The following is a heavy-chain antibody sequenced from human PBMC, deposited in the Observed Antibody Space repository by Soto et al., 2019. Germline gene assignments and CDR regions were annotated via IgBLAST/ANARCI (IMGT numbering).Heavy chain of an antibody. D-gene: IGHD2-2*01. Sequence: SETLSLTCAVSGYSISSSNWWGWIRQPPGKGLEWIGYIYYSGTTYYNPSLKSRVTMSVDTSKNQFSLKLSSVTAADTAVYYCARTLVPAAMTWFDPWGQGTLVT. CDR3: ARTLVPAAMTWFDP. J-gene: IGHJ5*02. CDR1: GYSISSSNW. V-gene: IGHV4-28*01. CDR2: IYYSGTT.